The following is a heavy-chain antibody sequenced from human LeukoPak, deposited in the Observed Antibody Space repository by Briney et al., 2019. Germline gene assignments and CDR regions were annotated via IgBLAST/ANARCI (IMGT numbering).Heavy chain of an antibody. CDR1: GFTFSSYG. J-gene: IGHJ4*02. D-gene: IGHD2-15*01. CDR3: ARGQGYCSGGSCYGVYYFDY. Sequence: GGSLRLSCAASGFTFSSYGMHWVRQAPGKGLEWVAVIWYDGSNKYYADSVKGRFTISRDNSKNTLYLQMNSLRAEDTAVYYCARGQGYCSGGSCYGVYYFDYWGQGTLVTVSS. CDR2: IWYDGSNK. V-gene: IGHV3-33*01.